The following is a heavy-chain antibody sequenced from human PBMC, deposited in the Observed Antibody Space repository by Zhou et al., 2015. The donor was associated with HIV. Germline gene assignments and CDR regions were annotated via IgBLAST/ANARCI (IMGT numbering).Heavy chain of an antibody. CDR1: GGTFSGSE. J-gene: IGHJ5*02. D-gene: IGHD6-6*01. CDR3: ARYSSSSVANWFDP. CDR2: IIPMFEIE. V-gene: IGHV1-69*09. Sequence: QVQLVQSGTEVKKPGSSVKVSCKASGGTFSGSEISWVRQAPGQGLEWMGKIIPMFEIEDYAQKFRGRLTITADKSTSAAYMELSSLRSEDAAVYYCARYSSSSVANWFDPWGQGTLVTVSS.